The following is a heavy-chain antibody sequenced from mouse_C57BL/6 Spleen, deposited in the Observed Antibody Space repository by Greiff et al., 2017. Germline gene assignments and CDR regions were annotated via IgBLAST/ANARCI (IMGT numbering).Heavy chain of an antibody. D-gene: IGHD4-1*02. CDR3: ARSQLGYYFDY. J-gene: IGHJ2*01. CDR1: GYTFTSYW. V-gene: IGHV1-69*01. Sequence: QVQLQQPGAELVMPGASVKLSCKASGYTFTSYWMHWVKQRPGQGLEWIGEIDPSDSYTNYHQKFKGKSTVTVDKSSSTAYMQLSSLTSEDSAVYYCARSQLGYYFDYWGQGTTLTVSS. CDR2: IDPSDSYT.